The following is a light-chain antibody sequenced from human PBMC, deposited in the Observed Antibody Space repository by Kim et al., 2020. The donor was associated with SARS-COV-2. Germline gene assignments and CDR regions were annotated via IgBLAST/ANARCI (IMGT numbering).Light chain of an antibody. J-gene: IGKJ1*01. V-gene: IGKV3-20*01. CDR1: QSVGMNY. CDR3: HQYAYSPLT. Sequence: EIVLTQSPGTLSLSPGKRATLSCRASQSVGMNYLAWYQQKPGQAPKLLIYDASRRATGIPDRFSGSGFGTDYTLTITRLEPEDFAVYYCHQYAYSPLTFGLGTKVDIK. CDR2: DAS.